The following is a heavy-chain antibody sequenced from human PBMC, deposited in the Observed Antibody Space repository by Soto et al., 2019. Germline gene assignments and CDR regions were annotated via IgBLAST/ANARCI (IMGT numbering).Heavy chain of an antibody. D-gene: IGHD6-6*01. CDR3: ARGSSEHYYYYYYMDV. CDR2: IYYSGST. V-gene: IGHV4-39*01. Sequence: ETLSLTCTVSGGSISSSSYYWGWIRQPPGKGLEWIGSIYYSGSTYYNPSLKSRVTISVDTSKNQFSLRLSSVTAADTAVYYCARGSSEHYYYYYYMDVWGKGTTVTVSS. CDR1: GGSISSSSYY. J-gene: IGHJ6*03.